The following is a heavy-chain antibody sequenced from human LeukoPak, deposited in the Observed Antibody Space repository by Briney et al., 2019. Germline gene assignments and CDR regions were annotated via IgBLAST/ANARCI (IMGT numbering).Heavy chain of an antibody. J-gene: IGHJ4*02. Sequence: GRSLRLSCAPSGFTFSSHTMHWVRQAPGKGLEWVAVIEPDGSNKYHEDSVKGRFTISRDNSKNTLYLQLDSLRSEDTAVYYCVRQSTGLDYWGQGTLVTVSS. V-gene: IGHV3-30-3*01. CDR2: IEPDGSNK. D-gene: IGHD5/OR15-5a*01. CDR1: GFTFSSHT. CDR3: VRQSTGLDY.